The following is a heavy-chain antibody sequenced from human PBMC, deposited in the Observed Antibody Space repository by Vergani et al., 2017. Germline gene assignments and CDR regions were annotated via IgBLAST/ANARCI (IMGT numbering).Heavy chain of an antibody. CDR2: STPISNTP. CDR1: GETFHNIA. D-gene: IGHD1-26*01. V-gene: IGHV1-69*01. CDR3: ARDGGKSYYYYFDY. Sequence: QVQLEQSGAEVKRPGSSLNISCKASGETFHNIAIAWVRQAPGQGLEWMAGSTPISNTPTYSQKFQGRVTITADESTSTAYMELSSLRSEDTAVYYCARDGGKSYYYYFDYWGQGTLVTVSS. J-gene: IGHJ4*02.